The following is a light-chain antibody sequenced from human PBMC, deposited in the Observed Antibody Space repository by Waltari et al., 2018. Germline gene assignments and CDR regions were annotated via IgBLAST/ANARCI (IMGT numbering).Light chain of an antibody. J-gene: IGLJ3*02. Sequence: QSALTQPASVSGSPGQSITISCTGTRSDIGYSNLVSWYQHLPGKAPKVMIYEVTKRPSGVSNRFSGSKSGNTASLTISGVQAEDEGHYYCCSYAGSGTWVFGGGTKLTVL. V-gene: IGLV2-23*02. CDR1: RSDIGYSNL. CDR3: CSYAGSGTWV. CDR2: EVT.